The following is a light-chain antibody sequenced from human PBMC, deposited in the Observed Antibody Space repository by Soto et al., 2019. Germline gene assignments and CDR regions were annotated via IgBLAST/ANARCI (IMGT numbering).Light chain of an antibody. V-gene: IGKV3-20*01. CDR3: QQYGSWT. CDR1: QTISSNY. Sequence: EIVFTQSPGTLSVSPGERATLSCRASQTISSNYLAWYQQKPRQAPSLLIYGTSSRATGIPDRFSGSGSGTDFTLPISRLDPEDSAIYYCQQYGSWTFGQGTKVEI. CDR2: GTS. J-gene: IGKJ1*01.